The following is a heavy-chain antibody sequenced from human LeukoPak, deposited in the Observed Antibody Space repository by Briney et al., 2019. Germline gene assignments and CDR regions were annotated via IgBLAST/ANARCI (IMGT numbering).Heavy chain of an antibody. CDR2: IYSGGGT. CDR3: ASRTRDYYYYYGMDV. V-gene: IGHV3-66*01. D-gene: IGHD3-3*01. Sequence: GGSLRLSCAASGFTVSNNYMTWVRQAPGKGLEWVSLIYSGGGTYYADSVKGRFTISRDKSKNTLYLQMNSLRAEDTAVYYCASRTRDYYYYYGMDVWGQGTTVTVSS. J-gene: IGHJ6*02. CDR1: GFTVSNNY.